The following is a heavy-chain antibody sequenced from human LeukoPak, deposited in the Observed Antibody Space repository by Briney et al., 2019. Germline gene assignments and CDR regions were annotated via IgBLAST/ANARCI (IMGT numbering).Heavy chain of an antibody. V-gene: IGHV3-21*01. CDR3: ARGIYSNYGGD. Sequence: GGSLRLSCATSGFTFSSYSMNWVRQAPGKGLEWVSSISSSSSYIYYADSVKGRFTISRDNAKNSLYLQMNSLRAEDTAVYYCARGIYSNYGGDWGQGTLVTVSS. CDR1: GFTFSSYS. D-gene: IGHD4-11*01. J-gene: IGHJ4*02. CDR2: ISSSSSYI.